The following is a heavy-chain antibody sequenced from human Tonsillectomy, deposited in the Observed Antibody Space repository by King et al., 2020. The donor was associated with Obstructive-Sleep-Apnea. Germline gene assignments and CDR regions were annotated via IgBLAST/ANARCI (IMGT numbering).Heavy chain of an antibody. CDR1: GFTFSSYG. CDR3: SRENLWFGESINSAPYYYGLDV. V-gene: IGHV3-33*01. Sequence: VQLVESGGGVVQPGRSLRLSCAASGFTFSSYGMHWVRQAPGKGLEWVAVIWYDGTKKYYADSVKGRFTISRDNSKYTLYLQVNSLRVEDTAVYYCSRENLWFGESINSAPYYYGLDVWGQGTTVTVSS. CDR2: IWYDGTKK. J-gene: IGHJ6*02. D-gene: IGHD3-10*01.